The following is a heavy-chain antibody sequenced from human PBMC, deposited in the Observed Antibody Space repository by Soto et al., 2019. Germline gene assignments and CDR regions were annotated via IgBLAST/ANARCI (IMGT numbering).Heavy chain of an antibody. D-gene: IGHD3-22*01. Sequence: GXSLRLSCAASGFTFSSYWISWVGQAPGKGLEWVANIKQDGSEKYYVDSVKGRFTISRDNAKNSLYLQMNSLRAEDTAVYYCARDSSFDDSSGYLDYWGQGTLVTVSS. CDR3: ARDSSFDDSSGYLDY. J-gene: IGHJ4*02. CDR1: GFTFSSYW. V-gene: IGHV3-7*01. CDR2: IKQDGSEK.